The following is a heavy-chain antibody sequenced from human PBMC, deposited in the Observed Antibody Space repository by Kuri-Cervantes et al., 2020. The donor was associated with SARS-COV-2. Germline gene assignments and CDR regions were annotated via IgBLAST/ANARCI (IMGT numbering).Heavy chain of an antibody. CDR3: ARDLIRGYSYGFFGMDV. V-gene: IGHV1-2*04. J-gene: IGHJ6*02. CDR2: INPNSGGT. D-gene: IGHD5-18*01. CDR1: GYTFTSYY. Sequence: ASVKVSCKASGYTFTSYYMHWVRQAPGQGLEWMGWINPNSGGTSYAQKFQGWVTMTRDTSISTAYMELSRLRSDDTAVYYCARDLIRGYSYGFFGMDVWGQGTTVTVSS.